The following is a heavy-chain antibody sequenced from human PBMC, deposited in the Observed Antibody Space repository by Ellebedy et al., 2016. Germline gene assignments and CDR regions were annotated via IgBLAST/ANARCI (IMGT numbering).Heavy chain of an antibody. CDR2: IGTAGDT. CDR1: GFTFRSYD. Sequence: GGSLRLSCAGSGFTFRSYDMHWVRQATGKGLEWVSAIGTAGDTYYPGSVKGRFTISRENAKNSLYLQMNSLRAEDTAVYYCARVRFGDTAVDYWGQGTLVTVSS. V-gene: IGHV3-13*01. D-gene: IGHD5-18*01. CDR3: ARVRFGDTAVDY. J-gene: IGHJ4*02.